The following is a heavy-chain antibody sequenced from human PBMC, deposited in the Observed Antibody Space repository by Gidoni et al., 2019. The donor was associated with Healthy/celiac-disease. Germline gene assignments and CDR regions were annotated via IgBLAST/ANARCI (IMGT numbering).Heavy chain of an antibody. CDR3: AKDMRYDSSGADY. D-gene: IGHD3-22*01. V-gene: IGHV3-9*01. Sequence: EVQLVESGGGLVQPGRSLRLSCAASGFPFDDYAMHWVRQAPGKGLEWVSGISWNSGSIGYADSVKGRFTISRDNAKNSLYLQMNSLRAEDTALYYCAKDMRYDSSGADYWGQGTLVTVSS. CDR2: ISWNSGSI. J-gene: IGHJ4*02. CDR1: GFPFDDYA.